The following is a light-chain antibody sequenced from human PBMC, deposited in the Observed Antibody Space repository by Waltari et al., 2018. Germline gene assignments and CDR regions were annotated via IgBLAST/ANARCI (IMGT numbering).Light chain of an antibody. CDR3: SSYTSSSPVV. V-gene: IGLV2-14*01. CDR2: EVS. Sequence: QSALTQPASVSGSPGQSITISCTGTSSYVGGYNYVSWYQQHPGKAPKLMIYEVSNRPSGVSHRFSGSQSGNTASLTISGVQAEDEADYYCSSYTSSSPVVFGGGTKMTVL. CDR1: SSYVGGYNY. J-gene: IGLJ2*01.